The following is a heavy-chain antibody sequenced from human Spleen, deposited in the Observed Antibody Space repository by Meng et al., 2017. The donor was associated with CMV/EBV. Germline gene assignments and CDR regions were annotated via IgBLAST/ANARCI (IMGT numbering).Heavy chain of an antibody. Sequence: GESLKISCAASGFTVSSNYMSWVRQAPGKELEWVSVIYSGGSTYCTDSVKGRFAISRDSSKNTLYLQKNSLRAEDTAVYYCAKDRFDIRYYFDYWGQGTLVTVSS. CDR1: GFTVSSNY. J-gene: IGHJ4*02. V-gene: IGHV3-53*01. CDR3: AKDRFDIRYYFDY. CDR2: IYSGGST. D-gene: IGHD3-10*01.